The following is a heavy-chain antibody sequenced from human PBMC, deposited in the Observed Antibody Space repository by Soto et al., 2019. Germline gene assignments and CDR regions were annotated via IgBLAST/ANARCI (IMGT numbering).Heavy chain of an antibody. CDR1: GFRFSDYS. V-gene: IGHV3-48*01. CDR3: ARDDNDFWSGHFDY. Sequence: PGGSLRLSCAASGFRFSDYSMNWVRQAPGRGLEWVSYISSSSFTIHYADSVEGRFAISRDNAKNSLYLQMNSLRAEDTAVYYCARDDNDFWSGHFDYWRQGALVTVSS. CDR2: ISSSSFTI. J-gene: IGHJ4*02. D-gene: IGHD3-3*01.